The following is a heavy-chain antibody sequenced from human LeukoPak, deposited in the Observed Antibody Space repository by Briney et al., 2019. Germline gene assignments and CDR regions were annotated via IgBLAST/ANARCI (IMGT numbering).Heavy chain of an antibody. CDR3: ARVSGDGESSYRALDI. V-gene: IGHV3-48*03. Sequence: GGSLRLSCATSGFTFSSYELHWVRQAPGKGLEWVSYISSSGSTIYYADSVKGRFTISRDNAKNSLYLQMNSLRAEDTAVYYCARVSGDGESSYRALDIWGQGTMVTVSS. J-gene: IGHJ3*02. CDR2: ISSSGSTI. D-gene: IGHD1-26*01. CDR1: GFTFSSYE.